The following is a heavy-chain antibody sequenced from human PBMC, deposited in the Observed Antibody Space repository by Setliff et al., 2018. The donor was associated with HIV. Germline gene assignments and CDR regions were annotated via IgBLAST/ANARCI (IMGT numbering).Heavy chain of an antibody. D-gene: IGHD3-22*01. Sequence: GESLRLSCAASGFTFSSYAMNWVRQAPGKGLEWVSAISGSADSTYYAHSVRGRFTISRDNSKNTLYLQMNSLRAEDTAVYYCVKEFPRRYLDSSGYYYFDYWGLGTLVTVSS. CDR1: GFTFSSYA. CDR2: ISGSADST. V-gene: IGHV3-23*01. J-gene: IGHJ4*02. CDR3: VKEFPRRYLDSSGYYYFDY.